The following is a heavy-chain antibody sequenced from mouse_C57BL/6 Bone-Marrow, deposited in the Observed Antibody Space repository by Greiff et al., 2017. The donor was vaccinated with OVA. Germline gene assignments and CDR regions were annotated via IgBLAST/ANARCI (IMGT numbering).Heavy chain of an antibody. V-gene: IGHV1-19*01. D-gene: IGHD4-1*01. CDR3: ARWELLFAY. CDR1: GYTFTDYY. Sequence: EVQLQQSGPVLVKPGASVQMSCKASGYTFTDYYMNWVKQSHGKSLEWIGVINPYNGGTSYNQKFKGKATLTVDKSSSTAYMELNSLTSEDSAVYYCARWELLFAYWGQGTLVTVSA. J-gene: IGHJ3*01. CDR2: INPYNGGT.